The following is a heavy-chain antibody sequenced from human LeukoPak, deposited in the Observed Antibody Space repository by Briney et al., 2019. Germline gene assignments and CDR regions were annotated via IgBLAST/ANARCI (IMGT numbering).Heavy chain of an antibody. D-gene: IGHD2-8*01. CDR2: IYYSGST. V-gene: IGHV4-39*01. CDR1: GGSISSSSYY. J-gene: IGHJ3*02. CDR3: ARHFRGDGRGAFDI. Sequence: PSETLSLTCTVSGGSISSSSYYWGWIRQPPGKGLEWIGSIYYSGSTYYNPSLKSRVTISVDTSKNQFSLKLSSVTAADTAVYYCARHFRGDGRGAFDIWGQGTMVTVSS.